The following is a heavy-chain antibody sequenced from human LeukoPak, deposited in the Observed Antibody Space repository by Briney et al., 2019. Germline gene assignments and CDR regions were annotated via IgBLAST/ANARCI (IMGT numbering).Heavy chain of an antibody. J-gene: IGHJ5*02. V-gene: IGHV3-7*01. D-gene: IGHD3-9*01. CDR2: IKQDGSEK. Sequence: GGSLRLSCVASGFTFSNYGMHWVRQAPGKGLEWVANIKQDGSEKYYVDSVKGRFTISRDNAKNSLYLQMNSLRAEDTAVYYCARDLPEILTGYQWEVWFDPWGQGTLVTVSS. CDR1: GFTFSNYG. CDR3: ARDLPEILTGYQWEVWFDP.